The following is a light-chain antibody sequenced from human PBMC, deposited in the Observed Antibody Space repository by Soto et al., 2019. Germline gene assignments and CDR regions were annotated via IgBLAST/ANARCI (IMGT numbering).Light chain of an antibody. CDR3: QQYNTYRT. Sequence: DIQMTQSPSTLSASVGDRVTITCRASQSISSWLAWYQQKPGKAPNLLIYKASSLKSGVPSRFSGSGSGTEFTLTISSLQPEDFATYYCQQYNTYRTFGQGTKVDIK. CDR1: QSISSW. V-gene: IGKV1-5*03. J-gene: IGKJ1*01. CDR2: KAS.